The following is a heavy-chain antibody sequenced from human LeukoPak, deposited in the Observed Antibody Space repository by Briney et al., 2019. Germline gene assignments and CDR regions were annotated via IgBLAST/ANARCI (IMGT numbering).Heavy chain of an antibody. V-gene: IGHV3-30*02. Sequence: TGGSLRLSCAASGFTFSNFNMNWVRQAPGKGLEWVAFIRYDGSNKYYADSVKGRFTISRDNSKNTLYLQMNSLRAEDTAVYYCAKIIFSYYYDSSGYYSFDYWGQGTLVTVSS. J-gene: IGHJ4*02. CDR2: IRYDGSNK. D-gene: IGHD3-22*01. CDR3: AKIIFSYYYDSSGYYSFDY. CDR1: GFTFSNFN.